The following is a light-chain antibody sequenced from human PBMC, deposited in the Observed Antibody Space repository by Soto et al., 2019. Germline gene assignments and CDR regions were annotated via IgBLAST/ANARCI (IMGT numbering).Light chain of an antibody. V-gene: IGKV1-39*01. CDR1: RSIGTN. Sequence: DIQMTQSPSSLSAPVGDRVIITCRASRSIGTNLNWYQQKPGRAPKLLVFAASTLQYGVPSRISGSGSGTDFTLTISSLQPEDFAIYSCHQSFSVPYTFGQGTRLE. J-gene: IGKJ2*01. CDR3: HQSFSVPYT. CDR2: AAS.